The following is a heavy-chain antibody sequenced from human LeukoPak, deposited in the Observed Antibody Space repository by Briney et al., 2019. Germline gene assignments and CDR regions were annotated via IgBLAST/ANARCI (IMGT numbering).Heavy chain of an antibody. D-gene: IGHD6-13*01. CDR2: INQHGSET. Sequence: GGSLRLSCAASGFTFSSYAMSWVRQAPGKGLEWVANINQHGSETYYVDSVKGRFTISRDNAKNSLYLQMSSLRAEDTAVYYCARSPGTAYYFDYWGQGTLVTVSS. CDR3: ARSPGTAYYFDY. V-gene: IGHV3-7*01. CDR1: GFTFSSYA. J-gene: IGHJ4*02.